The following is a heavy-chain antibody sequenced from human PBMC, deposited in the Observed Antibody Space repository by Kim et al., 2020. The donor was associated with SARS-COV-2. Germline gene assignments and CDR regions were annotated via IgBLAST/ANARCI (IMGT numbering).Heavy chain of an antibody. D-gene: IGHD3-22*01. Sequence: ADSVRGRFSVSRDNAKNSVYLQMNSLRAEDTAVYYCARESSSGYHYWLDYWGQGTPVTVSS. J-gene: IGHJ4*02. CDR3: ARESSSGYHYWLDY. V-gene: IGHV3-21*01.